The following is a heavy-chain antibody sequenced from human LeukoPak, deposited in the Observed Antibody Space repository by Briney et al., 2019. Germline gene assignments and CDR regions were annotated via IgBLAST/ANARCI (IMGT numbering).Heavy chain of an antibody. CDR3: ARAGYTYGTLYY. CDR2: IKQDGSEN. V-gene: IGHV3-7*01. CDR1: GFAFNTFW. Sequence: PGGSLRLSCAASGFAFNTFWMTWVRQAPGKGLEWVAHIKQDGSENYYVGSVKGRFTISRDNAKNSLYLQMNSLRAEDTAVYYCARAGYTYGTLYYWGQGTLVTVSS. J-gene: IGHJ4*02. D-gene: IGHD5-18*01.